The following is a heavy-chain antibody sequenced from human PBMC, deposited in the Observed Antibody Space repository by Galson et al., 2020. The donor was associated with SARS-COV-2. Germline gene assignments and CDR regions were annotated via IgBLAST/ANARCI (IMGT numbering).Heavy chain of an antibody. J-gene: IGHJ5*02. V-gene: IGHV3-11*01. D-gene: IGHD3-16*01. CDR2: IKNGGDNI. CDR3: AKEGWGSPDP. CDR1: GFIFSDDH. Sequence: GGSLRLSCAASGFIFSDDHMTWIRQAPGKGLEWISYIKNGGDNIYYADSVKGRFTMSRDNANNLLYLQMYSLRVEDTAMYYCAKEGWGSPDPWGQGTLVTVST.